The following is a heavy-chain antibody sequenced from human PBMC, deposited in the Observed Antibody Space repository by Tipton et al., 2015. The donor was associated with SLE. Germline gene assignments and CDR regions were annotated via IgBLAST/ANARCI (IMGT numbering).Heavy chain of an antibody. CDR2: IFHSGFT. D-gene: IGHD3-9*01. J-gene: IGHJ4*02. V-gene: IGHV4-38-2*01. CDR1: GYSISSGFY. Sequence: TLSLTCSVSGYSISSGFYWGWSRQPPGKGLEWIGNIFHSGFTYYTPSLKSRVTLSLDTSTNQFSLKLNSVSAADTAIYYCARGPDMGYYFDLWGRGTLVTVSS. CDR3: ARGPDMGYYFDL.